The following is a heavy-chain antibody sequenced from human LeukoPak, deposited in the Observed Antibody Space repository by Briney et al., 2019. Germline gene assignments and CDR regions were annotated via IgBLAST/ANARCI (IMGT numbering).Heavy chain of an antibody. CDR2: IYSGGTT. Sequence: HPGVPLRLSCAASGFTVSNNYMNWVRQAPGKGLEWVSLIYSGGTTKYADSVKGRFTISRDNSKNTLYLQMNSLRVEDTAMYYCARDPPGIAASGTGGWGQGTLVTVSS. CDR1: GFTVSNNY. J-gene: IGHJ4*02. D-gene: IGHD6-13*01. V-gene: IGHV3-53*01. CDR3: ARDPPGIAASGTGG.